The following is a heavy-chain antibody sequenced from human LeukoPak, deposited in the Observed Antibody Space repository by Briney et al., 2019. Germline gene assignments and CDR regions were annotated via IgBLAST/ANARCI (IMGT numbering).Heavy chain of an antibody. J-gene: IGHJ6*02. V-gene: IGHV4-61*02. CDR3: AESLGGGYSYGYYYYYGMDV. D-gene: IGHD5-18*01. Sequence: SETLSLTCTVSGGSISSGSYYWSWIRQPAGKGLEWIGRIYTSGSTNYNPSLKSRVTISVDTSKNQFSLKLSSVTAADTAVYYCAESLGGGYSYGYYYYYGMDVWGQGTTVTVSS. CDR1: GGSISSGSYY. CDR2: IYTSGST.